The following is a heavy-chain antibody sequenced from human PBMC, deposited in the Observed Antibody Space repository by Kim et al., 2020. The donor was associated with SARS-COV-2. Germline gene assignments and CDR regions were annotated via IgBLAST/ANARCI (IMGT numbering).Heavy chain of an antibody. CDR2: IKQDGSQK. CDR1: GFTFSNYW. D-gene: IGHD6-13*01. CDR3: ARIGYSSSCTDY. J-gene: IGHJ4*02. V-gene: IGHV3-7*01. Sequence: GGSLRLSCAASGFTFSNYWMSWVRQAPGKGLEWVANIKQDGSQKYYVDSLKGRFTTSRDNAKNSVYLQMNSLRAEDTAVYYCARIGYSSSCTDYWGQGTLVTVSS.